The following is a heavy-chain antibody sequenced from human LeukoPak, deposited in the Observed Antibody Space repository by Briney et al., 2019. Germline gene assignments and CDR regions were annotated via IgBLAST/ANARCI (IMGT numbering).Heavy chain of an antibody. CDR2: INHSGSI. J-gene: IGHJ4*02. CDR3: AMGAYNSTWYGIGY. V-gene: IGHV4-34*01. Sequence: SETLSLTCAVYGGSFSGYYWTWIRQPPGKGLEWIGEINHSGSINYNPSLKSRVTISVDTSKNQFSLRLSSVTAADTAMYYCAMGAYNSTWYGIGYWGQGILVTVSS. D-gene: IGHD6-13*01. CDR1: GGSFSGYY.